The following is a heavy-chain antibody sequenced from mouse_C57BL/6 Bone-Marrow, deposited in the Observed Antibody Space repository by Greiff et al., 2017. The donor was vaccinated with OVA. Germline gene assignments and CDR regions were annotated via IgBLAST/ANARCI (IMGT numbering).Heavy chain of an antibody. CDR1: GYTFTSYT. CDR2: INPSSGST. D-gene: IGHD1-1*02. CDR3: ARRGKNGLDY. V-gene: IGHV1-4*01. Sequence: QVQLQQSGAELARPGASVTMSCKASGYTFTSYTMHWVKQRPGQGLEWIGYINPSSGSTKYNQKFKDKATLTAAKSSSTAYMQLSSLTSEDAAVYYCARRGKNGLDYWGQGTTLTVAS. J-gene: IGHJ2*01.